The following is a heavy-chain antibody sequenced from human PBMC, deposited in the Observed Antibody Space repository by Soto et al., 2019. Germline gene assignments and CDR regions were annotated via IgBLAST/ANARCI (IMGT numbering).Heavy chain of an antibody. V-gene: IGHV4-34*01. J-gene: IGHJ4*02. Sequence: QVQLQQWGAGLLKPSETLSLTCAVYGGSLSGYYWNWIRQPPGKGLEWIGEINHSGSTNYNPSLKSRVTISVDTSKNQLSLKLSSVTAADTAVYYCARGWGRIFDYWGQGMLVTVSS. CDR3: ARGWGRIFDY. CDR2: INHSGST. D-gene: IGHD7-27*01. CDR1: GGSLSGYY.